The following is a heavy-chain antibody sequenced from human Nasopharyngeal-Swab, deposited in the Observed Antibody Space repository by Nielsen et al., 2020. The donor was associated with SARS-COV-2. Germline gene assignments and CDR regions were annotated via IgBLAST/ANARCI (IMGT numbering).Heavy chain of an antibody. Sequence: WVRQAPGQGLEWMGCMNPGSGFKDYAQNFQGRVTMTWNTSISTAYMEISSLGSEDTAVYYCARWEKGDYWGQGTLVTVSS. CDR3: ARWEKGDY. J-gene: IGHJ4*02. V-gene: IGHV1-8*01. CDR2: MNPGSGFK. D-gene: IGHD1-26*01.